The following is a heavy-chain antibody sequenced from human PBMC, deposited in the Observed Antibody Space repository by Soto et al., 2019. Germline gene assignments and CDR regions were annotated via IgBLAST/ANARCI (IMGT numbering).Heavy chain of an antibody. Sequence: ASVKVSCKASGYTFTNYGISWVRPAPGQGLEWMGWINTYNGNTNHAQKLQGRVTMTTDTSTSTAYMELRSLRSDDTAVYYCARGVGSGTYYSQYNWFDPWGQGTLVTVS. CDR2: INTYNGNT. CDR1: GYTFTNYG. J-gene: IGHJ5*02. CDR3: ARGVGSGTYYSQYNWFDP. D-gene: IGHD3-10*01. V-gene: IGHV1-18*01.